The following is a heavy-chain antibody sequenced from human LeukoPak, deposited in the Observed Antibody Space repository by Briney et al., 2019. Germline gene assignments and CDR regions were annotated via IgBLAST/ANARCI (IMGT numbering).Heavy chain of an antibody. V-gene: IGHV3-53*01. CDR1: GFTVSSNY. Sequence: GGSLRLSCAASGFTVSSNYMSWVRQAPGKGLEWVSVIYSGGSTYYADSVKGRFTISRDNSKNTLYLQMNSLRAEGTAVYYCARWTTVVTNRGFDPWGQGTLVTVSS. CDR2: IYSGGST. CDR3: ARWTTVVTNRGFDP. J-gene: IGHJ5*02. D-gene: IGHD4-23*01.